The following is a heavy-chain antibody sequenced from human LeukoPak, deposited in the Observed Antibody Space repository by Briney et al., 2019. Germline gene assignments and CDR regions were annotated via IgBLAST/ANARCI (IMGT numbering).Heavy chain of an antibody. CDR1: GFTFSSYS. CDR3: ARDFPDDSSGYYFDY. Sequence: PGGSLRLSCAASGFTFSSYSMNWVRQAPGKGLEWVSAISGSGGSTYYADSVKGRFTISRDNSKNTLYLQMNSLRAEDTAVYYCARDFPDDSSGYYFDYWGQGALVTVSS. D-gene: IGHD3-22*01. V-gene: IGHV3-23*01. J-gene: IGHJ4*02. CDR2: ISGSGGST.